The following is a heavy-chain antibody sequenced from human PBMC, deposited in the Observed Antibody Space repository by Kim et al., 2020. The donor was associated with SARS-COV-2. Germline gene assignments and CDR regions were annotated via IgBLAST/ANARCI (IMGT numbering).Heavy chain of an antibody. CDR2: INAGNGNI. V-gene: IGHV1-3*01. CDR1: GYTFTNYA. J-gene: IGHJ4*02. CDR3: ARDLLHSGYDY. D-gene: IGHD5-12*01. Sequence: ASVKVSCKASGYTFTNYAIQWVRQAPGQGLEWMGWINAGNGNIKYSLKFQGRATLTWDTSASTAYMELRALTSEDTAVYYCARDLLHSGYDYWGQGTLVTVSS.